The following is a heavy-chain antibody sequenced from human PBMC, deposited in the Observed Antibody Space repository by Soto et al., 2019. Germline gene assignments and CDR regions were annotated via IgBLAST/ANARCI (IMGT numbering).Heavy chain of an antibody. CDR1: GFIWSNYW. V-gene: IGHV3-7*01. CDR3: AMNHK. Sequence: EVQLVESVGDMVQPGGSLRLSCAASGFIWSNYWMSWVRHAPGKGVEWVANIKPDRSEKYYVDSVKGRFTISRDNAKNSLYLQMNSLRDEDTAVYYCAMNHKWGQGTLVTVSS. J-gene: IGHJ4*02. CDR2: IKPDRSEK.